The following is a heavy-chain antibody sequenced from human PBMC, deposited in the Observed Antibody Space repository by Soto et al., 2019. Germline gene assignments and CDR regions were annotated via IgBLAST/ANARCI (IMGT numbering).Heavy chain of an antibody. V-gene: IGHV3-48*02. CDR2: ISCSNRTI. J-gene: IGHJ6*02. D-gene: IGHD2-15*01. CDR1: GFTFRSYS. CDR3: AREGWPLLQTGMDV. Sequence: GGSLRLPCAASGFTFRSYSMNWVRQAPGKGLEWVSYISCSNRTINYADSVKGRFIISRDNAKNSLYLQMHSLRDEDTAVYYCAREGWPLLQTGMDVWGQGTTVTVSS.